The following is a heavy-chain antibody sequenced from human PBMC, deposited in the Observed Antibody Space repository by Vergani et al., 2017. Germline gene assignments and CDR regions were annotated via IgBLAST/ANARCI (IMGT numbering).Heavy chain of an antibody. V-gene: IGHV4-4*02. J-gene: IGHJ4*02. CDR2: IYHSGST. D-gene: IGHD2-2*01. CDR1: GGSISSSNW. CDR3: ARAIRYCSSTSCYYFDY. Sequence: QVQLQESGPGLVKPSGTLSLTCAVSGGSISSSNWWSWVRQPPGQGLEWIGEIYHSGSTNYNPSLKSRVTISVDKSKNQFSLKLSSVTAADTAVYYCARAIRYCSSTSCYYFDYWGQGTLVTVSS.